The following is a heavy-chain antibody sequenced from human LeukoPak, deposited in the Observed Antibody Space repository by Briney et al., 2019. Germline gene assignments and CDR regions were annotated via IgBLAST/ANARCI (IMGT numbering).Heavy chain of an antibody. V-gene: IGHV4-61*02. CDR1: GGSISSGSYY. CDR2: LYTSGTT. Sequence: TPSETLSLTCTVSGGSISSGSYYWSWIRQPAGKGLEWIGLLYTSGTTNYNPSLKSRVTISVDTSKNQFSLKLSSVTAADTAVYYCARGLREGYSVYWYFDLWGRGTLVTVSS. CDR3: ARGLREGYSVYWYFDL. D-gene: IGHD3-22*01. J-gene: IGHJ2*01.